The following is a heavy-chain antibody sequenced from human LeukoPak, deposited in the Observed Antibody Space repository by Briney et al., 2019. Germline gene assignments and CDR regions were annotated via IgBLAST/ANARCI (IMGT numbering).Heavy chain of an antibody. V-gene: IGHV3-21*01. CDR2: ISPSSAYI. J-gene: IGHJ4*02. CDR3: ARAYYYDSSGYYRY. D-gene: IGHD3-22*01. Sequence: GALRLSCGGSGFIFNSYSFNWVRQAPGKGLEWVASISPSSAYIYYADSVKGRFAISRDNAEKSLFLQMSSLRPQDTAVYYCARAYYYDSSGYYRYWGQGTLVTVSS. CDR1: GFIFNSYS.